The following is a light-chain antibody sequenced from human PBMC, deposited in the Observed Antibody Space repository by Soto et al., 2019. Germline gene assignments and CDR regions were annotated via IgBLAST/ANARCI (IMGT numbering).Light chain of an antibody. CDR2: GAS. V-gene: IGKV3-15*01. CDR3: HQYNNWPLGT. J-gene: IGKJ1*01. Sequence: ETAMTQSPVTLSLSPGERATLSCRASQTVGDNVAWYRQKPGQPPSLLIYGASTRAPGVPARFSGSGSGTDFILTISSLQSEDFGCYYCHQYNNWPLGTFGQGTRVEI. CDR1: QTVGDN.